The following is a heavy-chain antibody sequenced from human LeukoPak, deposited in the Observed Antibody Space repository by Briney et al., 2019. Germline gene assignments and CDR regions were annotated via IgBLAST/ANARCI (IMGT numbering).Heavy chain of an antibody. J-gene: IGHJ6*03. CDR1: GGSISSYY. Sequence: SETLSLTCTVSGGSISSYYWSWIRQPPGKGLEWIGYIYYSGSTNYNPSLKSRVTISVDTSKNQFSLKLSPVTAADTAVYYCARGIYYYYYMDVWGKGTTVTVSS. D-gene: IGHD3-10*01. V-gene: IGHV4-59*01. CDR3: ARGIYYYYYMDV. CDR2: IYYSGST.